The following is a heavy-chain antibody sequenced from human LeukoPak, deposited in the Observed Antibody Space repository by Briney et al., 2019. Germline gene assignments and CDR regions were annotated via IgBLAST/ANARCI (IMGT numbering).Heavy chain of an antibody. J-gene: IGHJ6*03. D-gene: IGHD4-11*01. CDR2: IYYSGST. V-gene: IGHV4-59*01. CDR1: GGSISSYY. CDR3: ARVRSNYSYYYYYYYMDV. Sequence: SETLSLTCTVSGGSISSYYWGWIRQPPGKGLEWIGYIYYSGSTNYNPSLKSRVTISVDTSKNQFSLKLSSVTAADTAVYYCARVRSNYSYYYYYYYMDVWGKGTTVTVSS.